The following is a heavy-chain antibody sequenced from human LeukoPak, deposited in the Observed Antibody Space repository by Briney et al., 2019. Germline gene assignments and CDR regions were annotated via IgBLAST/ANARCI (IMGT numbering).Heavy chain of an antibody. V-gene: IGHV3-30*04. CDR2: ISYDGSNK. J-gene: IGHJ6*02. CDR3: ARDYSTYYYYYYGMDV. D-gene: IGHD4-11*01. CDR1: GFTFSSYA. Sequence: GRSLRLSCAASGFTFSSYAMHWVRQAPGKGLEWVADISYDGSNKYYADSVKGRFTISRDNSKNTLYLQMNSLRAEDTAVYYCARDYSTYYYYYYGMDVWGQGTTVTVSS.